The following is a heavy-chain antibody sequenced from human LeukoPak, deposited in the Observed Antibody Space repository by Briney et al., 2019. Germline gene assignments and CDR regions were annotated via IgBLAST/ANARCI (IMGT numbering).Heavy chain of an antibody. Sequence: SETLSLTCTVSGGSIRSYYWSWIRQPPGKGLEWIGYIYYSGSTNYNPSLESRVTISVDTSKNQFSLKLNSVTAADTAVYYCARHEVTVTYYFDYWGQGTLVTVSS. V-gene: IGHV4-59*13. J-gene: IGHJ4*02. CDR3: ARHEVTVTYYFDY. CDR1: GGSIRSYY. CDR2: IYYSGST. D-gene: IGHD4-17*01.